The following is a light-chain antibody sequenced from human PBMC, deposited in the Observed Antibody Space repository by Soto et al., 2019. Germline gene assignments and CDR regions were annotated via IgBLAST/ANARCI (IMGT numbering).Light chain of an antibody. J-gene: IGKJ1*01. Sequence: EIVLTQSPGTLSLSPGERATLSCRASQSVSNNYLAWYQQKPGQAPRLLIYGASSRATGIPDRFSGSGSGTEFTLTISRLEPEDFAVVYCQQYGSSPRTFGQGTRVEIK. CDR2: GAS. CDR3: QQYGSSPRT. V-gene: IGKV3-20*01. CDR1: QSVSNNY.